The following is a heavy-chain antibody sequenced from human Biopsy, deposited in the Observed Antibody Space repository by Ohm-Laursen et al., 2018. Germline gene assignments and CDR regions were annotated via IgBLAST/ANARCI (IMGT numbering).Heavy chain of an antibody. D-gene: IGHD3-16*01. V-gene: IGHV1-2*02. CDR1: GYAVNDYF. Sequence: ATVNISCKVSGYAVNDYFLHWLRQAPGQGPGWIGWVSPNSGGTNYAQKFQGRVTMTTDTSTSTVYLELRRLISDDTAVYYCARDIMNRIAGLVARSDVFDVWGQGTLVTVSS. CDR3: ARDIMNRIAGLVARSDVFDV. CDR2: VSPNSGGT. J-gene: IGHJ3*01.